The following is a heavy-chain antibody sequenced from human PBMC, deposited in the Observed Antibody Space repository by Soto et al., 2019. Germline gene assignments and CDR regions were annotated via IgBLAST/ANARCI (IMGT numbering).Heavy chain of an antibody. J-gene: IGHJ5*02. Sequence: SETLSLTCAVSGGSISSGGFSWSWIRQPPGKGLEWIGYIYHSGNTYYNPSLKSRVSISVDRSKNQFSLKLSSVTAADTAVYYCARVPSPWDQGTLVTVSS. CDR3: ARVPSP. CDR1: GGSISSGGFS. V-gene: IGHV4-30-2*01. CDR2: IYHSGNT.